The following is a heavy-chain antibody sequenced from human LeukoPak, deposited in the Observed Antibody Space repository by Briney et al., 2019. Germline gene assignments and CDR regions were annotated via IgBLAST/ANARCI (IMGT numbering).Heavy chain of an antibody. Sequence: PSETLSLTCTVSGGSISSSSYYWGWIRQPPGKGLEWIGIIYYSGSTYYNPSLKSRVTISVDTSKNQFSLKLSSVTAADTAVYYCARQEYYYGMDVWGQGTTVTVSS. CDR1: GGSISSSSYY. CDR2: IYYSGST. V-gene: IGHV4-39*01. CDR3: ARQEYYYGMDV. J-gene: IGHJ6*02.